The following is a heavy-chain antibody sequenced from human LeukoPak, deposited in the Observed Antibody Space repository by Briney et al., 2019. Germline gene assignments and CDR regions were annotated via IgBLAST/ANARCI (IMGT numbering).Heavy chain of an antibody. CDR1: GFTFSSYA. D-gene: IGHD2-21*01. Sequence: PGGSLRLSCAASGFTFSSYAMSWVCQAPGKGLEWVSAISGSGGSTYYADSVKGRFTISRDNSKNTLYLQMNSLRAEDTAVYYCAKPYDVVDDAFDIWGQGTMVTVSS. V-gene: IGHV3-23*01. J-gene: IGHJ3*02. CDR3: AKPYDVVDDAFDI. CDR2: ISGSGGST.